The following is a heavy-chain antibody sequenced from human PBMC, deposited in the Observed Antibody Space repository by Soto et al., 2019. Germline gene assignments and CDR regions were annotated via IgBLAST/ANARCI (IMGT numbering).Heavy chain of an antibody. V-gene: IGHV4-31*03. Sequence: SETLSLTCTVSGGSISSGGYYWSWIRQHPGKGLEWIGYIYYSGSTYYNPSLKSRVTISVDTSKNQFSLKLSSVTAADTAVYYCARAIAAAGTRSDNNWFDPWGQGTLVTVSS. D-gene: IGHD6-13*01. CDR2: IYYSGST. CDR1: GGSISSGGYY. CDR3: ARAIAAAGTRSDNNWFDP. J-gene: IGHJ5*02.